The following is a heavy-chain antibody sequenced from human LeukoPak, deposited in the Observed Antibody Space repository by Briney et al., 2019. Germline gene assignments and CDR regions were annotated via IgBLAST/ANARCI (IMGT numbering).Heavy chain of an antibody. CDR2: IYYSGST. J-gene: IGHJ4*02. V-gene: IGHV4-39*01. CDR1: GGYISSSSYY. D-gene: IGHD3-3*01. CDR3: ARHRYDFWSGFRGAALDY. Sequence: PSETLSLTCTVSGGYISSSSYYWGWIRQPPGKGLEWNGSIYYSGSTYYNPSLKSRVTISVDTSKNQFSLKLSSVTAADTAVYYCARHRYDFWSGFRGAALDYWGQGTLVTVSS.